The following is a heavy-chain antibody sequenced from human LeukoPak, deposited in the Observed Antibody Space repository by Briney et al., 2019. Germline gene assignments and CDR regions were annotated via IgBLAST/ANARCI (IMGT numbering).Heavy chain of an antibody. Sequence: PPGGSLRLSCAASGFTFSSYGMHWVRQAPGKVLEWVSSIDSSSNFIYYADSVKGRFTISRDNSKNTLYLQMNSLRAEDTAVYYCARDGWWFGELLFSLNDSSGYYLGDFDYWGQGTLVTVSS. J-gene: IGHJ4*02. D-gene: IGHD3-22*01. V-gene: IGHV3-NL1*01. CDR3: ARDGWWFGELLFSLNDSSGYYLGDFDY. CDR1: GFTFSSYG. CDR2: IDSSSNFI.